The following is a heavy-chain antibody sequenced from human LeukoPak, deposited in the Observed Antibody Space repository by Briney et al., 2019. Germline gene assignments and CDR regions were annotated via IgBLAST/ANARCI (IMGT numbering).Heavy chain of an antibody. CDR1: GGSFSGYY. D-gene: IGHD2-2*01. CDR2: INHSGST. Sequence: PSETLSLTCAVYGGSFSGYYWSWIRQPPGKGLEWIGEINHSGSTNYNPSLKSRVTISVDTSKNQFSLKLSSVTAVDTAVYYCARGREDIVVVPAAIGFDPWGQGTLVTVSS. J-gene: IGHJ5*02. CDR3: ARGREDIVVVPAAIGFDP. V-gene: IGHV4-34*01.